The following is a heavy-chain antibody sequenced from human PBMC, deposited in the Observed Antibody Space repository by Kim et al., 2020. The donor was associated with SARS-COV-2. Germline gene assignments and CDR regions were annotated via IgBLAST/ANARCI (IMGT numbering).Heavy chain of an antibody. V-gene: IGHV4-39*01. CDR3: ARHDGNGDDYGDLYFDY. CDR1: GGSISSSSYY. D-gene: IGHD4-17*01. CDR2: IYYSGST. J-gene: IGHJ4*02. Sequence: SETLSLTCTVSGGSISSSSYYWGWIRQPPGKGLEWIGSIYYSGSTYYNPSLKSRVTISVDTSKNQFSLKLSSVTAADTAVYYCARHDGNGDDYGDLYFDYWGQGTLVTVSS.